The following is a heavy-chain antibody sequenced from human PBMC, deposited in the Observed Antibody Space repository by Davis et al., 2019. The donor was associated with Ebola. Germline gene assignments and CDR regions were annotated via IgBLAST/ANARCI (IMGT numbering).Heavy chain of an antibody. V-gene: IGHV3-48*04. CDR2: ISSSSSTI. CDR3: ARVVFYSGYYQSYYFDY. D-gene: IGHD3-22*01. Sequence: GESLKISCAASGFTFSSYSMNWVRQAPGKGLEWVSYISSSSSTIYYADPVKGRFTISRDNAKNSLYLQMNSLRAEDTAVYYCARVVFYSGYYQSYYFDYWGQGTLVTVSS. CDR1: GFTFSSYS. J-gene: IGHJ4*02.